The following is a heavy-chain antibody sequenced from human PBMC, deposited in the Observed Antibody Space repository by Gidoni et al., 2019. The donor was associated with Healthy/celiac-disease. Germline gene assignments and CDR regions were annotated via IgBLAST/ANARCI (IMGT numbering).Heavy chain of an antibody. CDR3: ARGVLGYGMDV. Sequence: WIRQPAGKGLEWIGRIYTSGSTNYNPSLKSRVTMSVDTSKNQFSLKLSSVTAADTAVYYCARGVLGYGMDVWGQGTTVTVSS. J-gene: IGHJ6*02. CDR2: IYTSGST. D-gene: IGHD3-16*01. V-gene: IGHV4-4*07.